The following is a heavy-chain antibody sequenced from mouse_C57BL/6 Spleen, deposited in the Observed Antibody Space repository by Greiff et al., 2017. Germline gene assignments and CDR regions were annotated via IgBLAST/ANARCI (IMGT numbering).Heavy chain of an antibody. CDR3: ARGTTVEEAWFAY. Sequence: QVQLQQSGPGLVQPSQSLSITCTVSGFSLTSYGVHWVRQSPGKGLEWLGVIWSGGSTDYNAAFISRLSISKDNSKSQVFFKMNSLQADDTAIYYCARGTTVEEAWFAYWGQGTLVTVSA. CDR1: GFSLTSYG. J-gene: IGHJ3*01. V-gene: IGHV2-2*01. D-gene: IGHD1-1*01. CDR2: IWSGGST.